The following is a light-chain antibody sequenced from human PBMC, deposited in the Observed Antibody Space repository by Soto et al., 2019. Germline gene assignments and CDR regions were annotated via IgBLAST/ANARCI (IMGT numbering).Light chain of an antibody. CDR3: KQYDNWPPCT. V-gene: IGKV3-15*01. J-gene: IGKJ2*02. CDR2: DTS. Sequence: EIVMTQSPATLSVSPGERVTLSCRASQSVSRFLAWYQQRPGQAPRLLIYDTSTRATGFPARFSGSGSGTEFSLTISSLQSEDFAVYYCKQYDNWPPCTFGQGTKLEVK. CDR1: QSVSRF.